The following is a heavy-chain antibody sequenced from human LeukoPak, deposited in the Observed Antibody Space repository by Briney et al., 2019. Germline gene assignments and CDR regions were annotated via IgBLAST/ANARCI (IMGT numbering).Heavy chain of an antibody. CDR2: INPNSGDT. CDR3: ARSRTYDFWSGYTFDY. V-gene: IGHV1-2*06. Sequence: ASVKVSCKTSGYTFSGSYIHWVRQAPGQGLEWMGRINPNSGDTNYAQNFQGRVTMTRDTSITTAYMELSRLRSDDTAVYYCARSRTYDFWSGYTFDYWGQGTLVTVSS. J-gene: IGHJ4*02. D-gene: IGHD3-3*01. CDR1: GYTFSGSY.